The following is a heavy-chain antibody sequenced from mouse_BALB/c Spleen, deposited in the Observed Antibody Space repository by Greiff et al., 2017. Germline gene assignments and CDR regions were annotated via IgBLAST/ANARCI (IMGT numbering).Heavy chain of an antibody. CDR1: GYSITSDYA. CDR2: ISYSGST. CDR3: AKGAFAWFAY. Sequence: EVKLQESGPGLVKPSQSLSLTCTVTGYSITSDYAWNWIRQFPGNKLEWMGYISYSGSTSYNPSLKSRISITRDTSKNQFFLQLNSVTTEDTATYYCAKGAFAWFAYWGQGTLVTVSA. V-gene: IGHV3-2*02. J-gene: IGHJ3*01.